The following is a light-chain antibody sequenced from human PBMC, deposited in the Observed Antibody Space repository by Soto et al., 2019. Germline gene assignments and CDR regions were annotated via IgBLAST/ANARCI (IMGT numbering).Light chain of an antibody. Sequence: EIVMTQSPATLSVSPGERATLSCRASQSVSSNLAWYQQKPGQAPRLLIYGASTRATGIPARFSGSVSGTEFTLPISSLQSEDFAFYYCQQYNNWPSLFTFGPGTKVDIK. CDR3: QQYNNWPSLFT. CDR1: QSVSSN. CDR2: GAS. V-gene: IGKV3-15*01. J-gene: IGKJ3*01.